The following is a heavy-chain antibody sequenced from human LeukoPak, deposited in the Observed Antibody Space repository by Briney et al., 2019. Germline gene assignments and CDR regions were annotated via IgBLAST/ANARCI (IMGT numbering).Heavy chain of an antibody. V-gene: IGHV4-34*01. Sequence: SETLSLTCAVCGGFFSGYYWSWIRHPPGKGLEWFGEINHSGSTNYNPSLKSRVTISVDTSKNQFSLKLSSVTAADTAVYYCARVPILTGYYKDAFDIWGQGTMVTVSS. CDR3: ARVPILTGYYKDAFDI. CDR1: GGFFSGYY. CDR2: INHSGST. J-gene: IGHJ3*02. D-gene: IGHD3-9*01.